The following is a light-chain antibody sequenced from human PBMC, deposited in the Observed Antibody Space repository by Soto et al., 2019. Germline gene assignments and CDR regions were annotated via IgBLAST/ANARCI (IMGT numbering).Light chain of an antibody. V-gene: IGLV2-23*01. CDR3: YSSATRRVL. CDR2: EDN. Sequence: QSALTQPASVSGSPGQSITISCTDTSSDAGSYNLVSWYQQHPGKAPKLMIYEDNKRPSGVSNRFSGSKSAYTASLTISGLQAEDEADYYCYSSATRRVLFGGGTKLTVL. CDR1: SSDAGSYNL. J-gene: IGLJ2*01.